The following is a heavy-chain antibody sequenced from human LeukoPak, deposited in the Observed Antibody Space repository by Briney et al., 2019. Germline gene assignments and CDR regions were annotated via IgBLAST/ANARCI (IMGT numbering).Heavy chain of an antibody. CDR2: ISSSSSYI. CDR1: GFTFSSYS. D-gene: IGHD6-13*01. Sequence: GGSLRLSCAASGFTFSSYSMNWVRQAPGKGLEWVSSISSSSSYIYYADSVKGRFTISRDNAKNSLYLQMNSLRAEDTAVYYCARDISPLAAAGTFDYWGQGTLVTVSS. CDR3: ARDISPLAAAGTFDY. V-gene: IGHV3-21*01. J-gene: IGHJ4*02.